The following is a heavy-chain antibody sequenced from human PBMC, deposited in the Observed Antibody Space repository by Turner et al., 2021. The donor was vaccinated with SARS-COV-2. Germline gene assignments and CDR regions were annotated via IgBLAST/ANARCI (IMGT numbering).Heavy chain of an antibody. CDR2: MSYSEMT. Sequence: QLQLEESGSGLVKASETLSLTCGVCGGSVTNSFYFWGWVRQAPGRGLEWIASMSYSEMTYHNPSLRSRVSISKDTSKNQFSLRLTSLTAADTAIYFCATKSHCGSDCYSKYFDLWGRGTPVTVAS. J-gene: IGHJ2*01. D-gene: IGHD2-15*01. CDR1: GGSVTNSFYF. V-gene: IGHV4-39*01. CDR3: ATKSHCGSDCYSKYFDL.